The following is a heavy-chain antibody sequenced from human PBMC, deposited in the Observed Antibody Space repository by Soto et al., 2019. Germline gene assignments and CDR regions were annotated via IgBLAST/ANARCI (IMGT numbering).Heavy chain of an antibody. CDR1: GGTFSSFS. J-gene: IGHJ5*02. CDR3: AKSAGYSSGSHQKPFNWFDP. V-gene: IGHV1-69*01. CDR2: IIPIFGTA. Sequence: QLQLVQSGAEVKKPGSSVNVSCRASGGTFSSFSISWVRQAPGQGLEWMGGIIPIFGTATYAQNFRGRVTISADESTNTAHMELTSLTSEDTAFYYCAKSAGYSSGSHQKPFNWFDPWGQGTLVTVSS. D-gene: IGHD6-19*01.